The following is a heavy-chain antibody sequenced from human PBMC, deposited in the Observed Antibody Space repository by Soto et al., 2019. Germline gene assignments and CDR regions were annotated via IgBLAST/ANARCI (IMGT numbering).Heavy chain of an antibody. D-gene: IGHD5-18*01. V-gene: IGHV4-61*01. CDR1: GGSVSSGSYY. Sequence: QVQLQESGPGLVKPSETLSLTCTVSGGSVSSGSYYWSWIRQPPGKGLEWIGYIYYSGSTNYNPSLKSRVTRSVDTSKNQCSVKLSSVTAADTAVYYCASSSGNSYGYPDAFDIWGQGTMVTVSS. J-gene: IGHJ3*02. CDR3: ASSSGNSYGYPDAFDI. CDR2: IYYSGST.